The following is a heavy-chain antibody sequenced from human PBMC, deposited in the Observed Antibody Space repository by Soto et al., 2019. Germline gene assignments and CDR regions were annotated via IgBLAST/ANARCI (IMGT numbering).Heavy chain of an antibody. J-gene: IGHJ6*02. CDR3: ARGVVVITATYGMDV. Sequence: PGGSLRLSCAASGFTFSNYGMYWVRQAPGKGLEYVSAISSNGGSTYYANSVKGRFTISRDNSKNTLYLQMGSLRAEDMAVYYCARGVVVITATYGMDVWGQGTTVTVSS. CDR1: GFTFSNYG. D-gene: IGHD2-15*01. CDR2: ISSNGGST. V-gene: IGHV3-64*01.